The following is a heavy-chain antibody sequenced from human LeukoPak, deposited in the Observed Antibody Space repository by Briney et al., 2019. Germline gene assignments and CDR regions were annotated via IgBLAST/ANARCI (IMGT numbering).Heavy chain of an antibody. CDR3: ARTPIYDSSGYYDHYFDY. V-gene: IGHV3-30*03. Sequence: GGSLRLSCAASGFTFSSYGMHWVRQAPGKGLEWVAVISYDGSNKYYADSVKGRFTISRDNSKNTLYLQMNSLRAEDTAVYYCARTPIYDSSGYYDHYFDYWGQGTLVTVSS. CDR2: ISYDGSNK. CDR1: GFTFSSYG. J-gene: IGHJ4*02. D-gene: IGHD3-22*01.